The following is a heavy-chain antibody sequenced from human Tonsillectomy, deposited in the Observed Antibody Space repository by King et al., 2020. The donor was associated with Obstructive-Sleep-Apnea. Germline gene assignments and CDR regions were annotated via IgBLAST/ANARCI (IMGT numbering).Heavy chain of an antibody. CDR1: GGSISSSSYY. CDR3: ASGDYDILTGSLYYYGMDV. J-gene: IGHJ6*02. V-gene: IGHV4-39*07. D-gene: IGHD3-9*01. CDR2: IYYSGST. Sequence: QLQESGPGLVKPSETLSLTCTVSGGSISSSSYYWGWIRQPPGKGLEWIGSIYYSGSTYYNPSLKSRGTISVDTSKNQFSPKLSSVTAADTAVYYCASGDYDILTGSLYYYGMDVWGQGTTVTVSS.